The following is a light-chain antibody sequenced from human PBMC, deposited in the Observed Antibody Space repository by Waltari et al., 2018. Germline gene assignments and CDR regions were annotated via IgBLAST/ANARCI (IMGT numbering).Light chain of an antibody. CDR1: ALPKQY. J-gene: IGLJ2*01. V-gene: IGLV3-25*03. Sequence: SYELTQPPSVSVSPGQTARITCSGDALPKQYAYWYQQKPGQAPVLVIYKDSERPSGIPERFSGSSSGTTVTLTSSGVQAEDEADYYCQSADSSGTSVFGGGTKLTVL. CDR3: QSADSSGTSV. CDR2: KDS.